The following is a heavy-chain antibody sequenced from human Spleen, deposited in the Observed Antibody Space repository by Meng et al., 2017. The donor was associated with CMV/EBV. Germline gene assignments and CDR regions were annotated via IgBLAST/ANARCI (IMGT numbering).Heavy chain of an antibody. Sequence: GESLKISCEGSGYSFSNYWIDWVRQMPGKGLEWMGSIHPGDSDTRCSPSFHGQVTFSADKSIRTAYLQWSGLKASDTAMYYCARRGMMTTRGYWFGPWGQGTLVTVSS. CDR3: ARRGMMTTRGYWFGP. CDR2: IHPGDSDT. V-gene: IGHV5-51*01. J-gene: IGHJ5*02. CDR1: GYSFSNYW. D-gene: IGHD4-17*01.